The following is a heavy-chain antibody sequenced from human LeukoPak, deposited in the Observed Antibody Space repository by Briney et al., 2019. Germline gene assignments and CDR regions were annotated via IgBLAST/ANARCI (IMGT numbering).Heavy chain of an antibody. Sequence: GGSLRLSCAGSGFAFGTYAMSWVRQAPGKGLEWVSVLYSDGNTKYADSVQGRFTISRDNSKNTLYLEMNSLSPDDTAVYYCARGVEPLAANTLAYWGQGTLVTVSS. J-gene: IGHJ4*02. V-gene: IGHV3-23*03. CDR1: GFAFGTYA. CDR3: ARGVEPLAANTLAY. CDR2: LYSDGNT. D-gene: IGHD1-14*01.